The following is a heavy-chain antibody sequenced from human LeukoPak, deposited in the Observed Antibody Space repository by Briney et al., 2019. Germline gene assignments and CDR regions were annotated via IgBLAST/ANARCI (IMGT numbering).Heavy chain of an antibody. CDR2: INTNTGSP. D-gene: IGHD3-22*01. V-gene: IGHV7-4-1*02. CDR3: VRGIDTTGYFNY. J-gene: IGHJ4*02. Sequence: ASVKVCCKASGYTFSTYPMNWVRQAPGQGLEWMGWINTNTGSPTYAQGLTGRFVFSLDTSVSTAFLQINSLKAEGTALYYCVRGIDTTGYFNYWGQGTLVTVSS. CDR1: GYTFSTYP.